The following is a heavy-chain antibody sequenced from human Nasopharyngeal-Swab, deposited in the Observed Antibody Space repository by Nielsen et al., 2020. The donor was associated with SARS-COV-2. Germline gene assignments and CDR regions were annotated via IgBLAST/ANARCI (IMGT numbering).Heavy chain of an antibody. V-gene: IGHV4-30-4*01. Sequence: LRLSCTVSGGSISSGDYYWNWIRQPPGKGLEWIGYIYYSGSTYYNLSLKSRVTISVDTSKNQFSLKLSSVTAADTAVYYCAREKNSGYGSLGIDYWGQGTLVTVSS. CDR3: AREKNSGYGSLGIDY. CDR1: GGSISSGDYY. J-gene: IGHJ4*02. D-gene: IGHD5-18*01. CDR2: IYYSGST.